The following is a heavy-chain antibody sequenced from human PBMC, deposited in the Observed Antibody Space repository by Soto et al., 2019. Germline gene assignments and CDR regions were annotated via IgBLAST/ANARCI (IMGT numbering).Heavy chain of an antibody. CDR3: ARETTGGDFHY. Sequence: TLSLTCTVPGGSITSGGYYWTWIRQHPGKGLEWIGYIYHSGSTFYNPSLKSRVTISPDTSWTQFSLKLSPVTAADTAVYYCARETTGGDFHYWGQGTPVTVSS. D-gene: IGHD1-1*01. CDR2: IYHSGST. J-gene: IGHJ4*02. CDR1: GGSITSGGYY. V-gene: IGHV4-31*03.